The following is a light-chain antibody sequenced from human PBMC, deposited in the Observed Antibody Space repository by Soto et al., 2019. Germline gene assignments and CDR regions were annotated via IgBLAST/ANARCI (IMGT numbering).Light chain of an antibody. Sequence: EIVMTQSPATLSVCPWEGATLSCRAGQSVSSNLAWYQQKPGQAPRLLIYGASTRATGVPARFGGSGSGTDFTLTISSLQPDDFAVYYRQQSHNWPPTLGQGTKVDIK. CDR3: QQSHNWPPT. J-gene: IGKJ1*01. V-gene: IGKV3-15*01. CDR1: QSVSSN. CDR2: GAS.